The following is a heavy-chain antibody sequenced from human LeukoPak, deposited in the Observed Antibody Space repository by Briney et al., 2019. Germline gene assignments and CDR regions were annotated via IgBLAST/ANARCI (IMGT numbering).Heavy chain of an antibody. D-gene: IGHD1-26*01. CDR1: GFTVSSNY. V-gene: IGHV3-53*01. J-gene: IGHJ6*03. CDR3: AKNRGAGSHYYYHMNV. CDR2: IYTGGNT. Sequence: GGSLRLSCAASGFTVSSNYMIWVRQAPGKGLEWVSVIYTGGNTDYADSVKGRFTFSRDNSKNTLYLQMNSLRAEDTAVYYCAKNRGAGSHYYYHMNVWGKGTTVTVSS.